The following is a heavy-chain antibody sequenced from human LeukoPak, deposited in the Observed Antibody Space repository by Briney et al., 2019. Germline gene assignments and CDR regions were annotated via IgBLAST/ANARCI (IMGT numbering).Heavy chain of an antibody. V-gene: IGHV4-31*03. Sequence: SETLSLTCTVSGGSISSGVYYWSWIRQHPGKGLEWIGYIYYSGSTYYNPSLKSRVTISVDTSKNQFSLKLSSVTAADTAVYYCARSSSGYDYRLLDYWGQGTLVTVSS. CDR3: ARSSSGYDYRLLDY. J-gene: IGHJ4*02. D-gene: IGHD5-12*01. CDR1: GGSISSGVYY. CDR2: IYYSGST.